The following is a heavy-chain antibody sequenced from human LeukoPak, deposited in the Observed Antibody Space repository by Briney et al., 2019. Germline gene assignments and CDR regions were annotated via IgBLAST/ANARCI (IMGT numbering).Heavy chain of an antibody. CDR2: INPDGSTI. V-gene: IGHV3-74*01. D-gene: IGHD3-16*01. CDR3: ATDGGSFDGTTRLDY. Sequence: GGSLRLSCAASGFTFSTYWMHWVRQPPGKGLVWVSRINPDGSTIYYADSVKGRFTISRDNSKNTLYLEMSSLGAEDTALYYCATDGGSFDGTTRLDYWGQGSLVTVSS. J-gene: IGHJ4*02. CDR1: GFTFSTYW.